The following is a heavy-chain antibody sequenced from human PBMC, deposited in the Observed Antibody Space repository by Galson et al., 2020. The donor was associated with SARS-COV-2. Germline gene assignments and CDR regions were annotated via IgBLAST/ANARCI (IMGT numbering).Heavy chain of an antibody. V-gene: IGHV1-18*01. Sequence: ASVKVSCKASGYTFTSYGISWVRQAPGQGLEWMGWISAYNGNTNYAQKLQGRVTMTTDTSTSTAYMELRSLRSDDTAVYYCARDFMLRCSGGSCYHNRLYYYYYGMDVWGQGTTVTVSS. J-gene: IGHJ6*02. D-gene: IGHD2-15*01. CDR2: ISAYNGNT. CDR3: ARDFMLRCSGGSCYHNRLYYYYYGMDV. CDR1: GYTFTSYG.